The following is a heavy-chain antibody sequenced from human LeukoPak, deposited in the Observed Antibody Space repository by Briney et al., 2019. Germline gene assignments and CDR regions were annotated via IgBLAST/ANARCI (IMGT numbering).Heavy chain of an antibody. D-gene: IGHD2-2*01. CDR3: AKDPLCSSTCCYFGGY. Sequence: GGSLRLSCAASGFTFSSHAMSWVRQAPGKGLEWVSAISGSGGSTYYADSVKGRFTISRDNSKNTLYLQMNSLRAEDTAVYYCAKDPLCSSTCCYFGGYWGQGTLVTVSS. V-gene: IGHV3-23*01. CDR2: ISGSGGST. CDR1: GFTFSSHA. J-gene: IGHJ4*02.